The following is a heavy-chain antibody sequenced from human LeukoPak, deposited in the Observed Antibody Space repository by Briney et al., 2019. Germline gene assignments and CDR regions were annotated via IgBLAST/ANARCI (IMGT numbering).Heavy chain of an antibody. CDR1: GGTFSSYA. CDR2: IIPIFGTA. Sequence: SVKVSCKASGGTFSSYAISWLRQAPGQGLEWMGGIIPIFGTANYAQKFQGRVTITADESTSTAYMELSRLRSEDTAVYYCARALSRWIQLWSDAFDIWGQGAMVTVCS. CDR3: ARALSRWIQLWSDAFDI. V-gene: IGHV1-69*01. J-gene: IGHJ3*02. D-gene: IGHD5-18*01.